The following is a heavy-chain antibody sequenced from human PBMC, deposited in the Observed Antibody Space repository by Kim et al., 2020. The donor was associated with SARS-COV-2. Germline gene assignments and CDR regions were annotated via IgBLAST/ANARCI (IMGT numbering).Heavy chain of an antibody. CDR2: T. J-gene: IGHJ5*02. V-gene: IGHV1-2*02. CDR3: ARDAARAGFDP. Sequence: TNYAQKFQGRVTMTRDTSISTAYMELSRLRSDDTAVYYCARDAARAGFDPWGQGTLVTVSS. D-gene: IGHD6-13*01.